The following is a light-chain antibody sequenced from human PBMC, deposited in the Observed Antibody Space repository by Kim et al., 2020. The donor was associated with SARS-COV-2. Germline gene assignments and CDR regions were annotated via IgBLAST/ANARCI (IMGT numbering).Light chain of an antibody. CDR1: QYIGSD. V-gene: IGKV3-15*01. Sequence: VAPGERANLSCRAHQYIGSDLAWYQQKPGQPPRLLIYDASTRATGIPPRFSGSGSGTEFTLAISSLQSEDFGVYFCQQYNRWPLPFGGGTKVDIK. CDR3: QQYNRWPLP. J-gene: IGKJ4*02. CDR2: DAS.